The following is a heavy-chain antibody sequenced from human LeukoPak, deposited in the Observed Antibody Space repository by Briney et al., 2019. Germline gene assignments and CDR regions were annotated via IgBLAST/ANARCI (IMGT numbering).Heavy chain of an antibody. CDR1: GGSFSGYY. CDR3: ARGRVVATYYFDY. V-gene: IGHV4-34*01. Sequence: KPSETLSLTCAVYGGSFSGYYWSWIRQPPGKGLEWIGEMNHRGSTNYNPSLKSRVTISVDTSKNQFSLKLSSVTAADTAVYYCARGRVVATYYFDYWGQGTLVTVSS. CDR2: MNHRGST. J-gene: IGHJ4*02. D-gene: IGHD5-12*01.